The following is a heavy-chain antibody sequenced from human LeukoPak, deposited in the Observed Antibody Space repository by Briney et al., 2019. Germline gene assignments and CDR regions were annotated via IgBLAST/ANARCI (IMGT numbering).Heavy chain of an antibody. CDR2: IYYSGST. J-gene: IGHJ4*02. Sequence: SGTLSLTCTVSGGSISSGDYYWSWIRQPPGKGLEWIGYIYYSGSTYYNPSLKSRVTISVDTSKNHFSLKLSSVTAADTAVYYCARDQTYSGSGIYTYFDSWGQGILVTVSS. CDR1: GGSISSGDYY. D-gene: IGHD3-10*01. V-gene: IGHV4-30-4*08. CDR3: ARDQTYSGSGIYTYFDS.